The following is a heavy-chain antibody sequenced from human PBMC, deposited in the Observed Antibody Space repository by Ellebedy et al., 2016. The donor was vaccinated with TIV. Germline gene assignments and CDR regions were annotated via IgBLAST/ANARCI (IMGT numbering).Heavy chain of an antibody. J-gene: IGHJ4*02. CDR2: IYSGGTT. Sequence: PGGSLRLSCAASGFTFSSYWMSWVRQAPGKGLEWVSVIYSGGTTSYADSVRGRFTISRDNSKNTLYLQMNSLRAEDTAVYYCARKGFHDNVWGSYDDWGQGTLVTVSS. D-gene: IGHD3-16*01. CDR1: GFTFSSYW. CDR3: ARKGFHDNVWGSYDD. V-gene: IGHV3-66*01.